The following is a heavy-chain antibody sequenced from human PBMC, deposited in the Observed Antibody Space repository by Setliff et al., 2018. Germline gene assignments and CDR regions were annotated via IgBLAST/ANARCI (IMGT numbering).Heavy chain of an antibody. D-gene: IGHD1-26*01. V-gene: IGHV4-39*01. CDR3: ARPGTYRYVDY. Sequence: SETLSLTCTVSGASINSGTYYWAWIRQPPGKGLEWIGRIHYSGTTYYNASLKSRVTMSVDTSKNQFSLNLSSVTAADTAVYYCARPGTYRYVDYWGQGALVTVSA. CDR1: GASINSGTYY. J-gene: IGHJ4*02. CDR2: IHYSGTT.